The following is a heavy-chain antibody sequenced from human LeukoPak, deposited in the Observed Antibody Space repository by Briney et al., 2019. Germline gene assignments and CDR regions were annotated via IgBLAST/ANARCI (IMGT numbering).Heavy chain of an antibody. D-gene: IGHD5-12*01. CDR1: GFTFSSYE. CDR3: ARESLSGYDSFDY. Sequence: GGSLRLSCAASGFTFSSYEMNWVRQAPGKGLEWVSYISSSGSTIYYADSVKGRFTISRDNAKNSLYLQMNSLRAEDTAAYYCARESLSGYDSFDYWGQGTLVTVSS. V-gene: IGHV3-48*03. J-gene: IGHJ4*02. CDR2: ISSSGSTI.